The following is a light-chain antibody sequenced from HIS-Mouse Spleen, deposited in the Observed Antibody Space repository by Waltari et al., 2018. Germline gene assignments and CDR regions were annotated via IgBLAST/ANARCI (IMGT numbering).Light chain of an antibody. Sequence: SYELTQPPSVSVSPGQTASIPCSGDKLGDKYACWYQQKPGQSPVLVIYQDSKRPSGIPERFSGSNSGNTATPTISGTQAMDEADYYCQAWDSSTVVFGGGTKLTVL. J-gene: IGLJ2*01. CDR3: QAWDSSTVV. CDR2: QDS. V-gene: IGLV3-1*01. CDR1: KLGDKY.